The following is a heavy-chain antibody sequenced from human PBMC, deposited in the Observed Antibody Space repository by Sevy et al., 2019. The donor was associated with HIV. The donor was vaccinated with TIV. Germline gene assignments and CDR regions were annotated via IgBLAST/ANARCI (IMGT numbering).Heavy chain of an antibody. J-gene: IGHJ4*02. CDR3: AREGCTQPHDY. CDR1: GFTFAKYS. D-gene: IGHD2-8*01. V-gene: IGHV3-23*01. CDR2: FSFGCGRI. Sequence: GESLKISCAASGFTFAKYSMSWVRQAPGKGLEWVSTFSFGCGRINYADSVKGRFTISRDDSKNTLFLQMNSLRAEDTATYFCAREGCTQPHDYWGQGTLVTLSS.